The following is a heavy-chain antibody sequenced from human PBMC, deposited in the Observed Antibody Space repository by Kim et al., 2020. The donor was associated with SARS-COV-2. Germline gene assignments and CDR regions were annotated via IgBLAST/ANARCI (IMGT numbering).Heavy chain of an antibody. Sequence: SETLSLTCAVYGGSFSGYYWSWIRQPPGKGLEWIGEINHSGSTNYNPSLKSRVTISVDTSKNQFSLKLSSVTAADTAVYYCARGRQIPRSSGYYLDYWGQGTLVTVSS. V-gene: IGHV4-34*01. D-gene: IGHD3-22*01. CDR3: ARGRQIPRSSGYYLDY. CDR1: GGSFSGYY. J-gene: IGHJ4*02. CDR2: INHSGST.